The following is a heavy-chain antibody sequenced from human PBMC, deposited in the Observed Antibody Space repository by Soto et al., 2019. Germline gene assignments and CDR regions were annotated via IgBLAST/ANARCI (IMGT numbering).Heavy chain of an antibody. CDR1: GFTFSSYA. V-gene: IGHV3-23*01. CDR3: AKYGQTPDERGGYYYLYYFDY. D-gene: IGHD3-22*01. J-gene: IGHJ4*02. Sequence: GGSLRLSCAASGFTFSSYAMSWVRQAPGKGLEWVSAISGSGGSTYYADSVKGRFTISRDNSKNTLYLQMNSLRAEDTAVYYCAKYGQTPDERGGYYYLYYFDYWGQGTLVTVSS. CDR2: ISGSGGST.